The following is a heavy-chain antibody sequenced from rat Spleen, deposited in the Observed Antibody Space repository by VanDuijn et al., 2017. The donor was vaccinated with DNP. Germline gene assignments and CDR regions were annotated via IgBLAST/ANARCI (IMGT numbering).Heavy chain of an antibody. V-gene: IGHV5-25*01. CDR2: IGSPAYAP. CDR3: ARHEVAAFDY. Sequence: EVRLVESGGGLVRPGRSLKLSCAASGFTFSAYYMAWVRQAPAKGLEWVAYIGSPAYAPYYTDSVKGRFTVSRDNAKSTQYLQMDSLRSEDTATYYCARHEVAAFDYWGQGVMVTVSS. CDR1: GFTFSAYY. J-gene: IGHJ2*01.